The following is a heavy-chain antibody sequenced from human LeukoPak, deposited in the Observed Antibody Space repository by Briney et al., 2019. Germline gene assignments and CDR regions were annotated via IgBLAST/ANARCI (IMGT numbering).Heavy chain of an antibody. CDR1: GFPFGAYV. V-gene: IGHV3-48*01. D-gene: IGHD1-26*01. Sequence: GGSLRLSCEASGFPFGAYVMSWVRQAPGKGLEWVAYINHNSEMILYPDFVKGRFTISRDNAKNSLYLQMNSLRGEDTALYYCARDTEWAFDYWGQGTRVIVSS. CDR3: ARDTEWAFDY. J-gene: IGHJ4*02. CDR2: INHNSEMI.